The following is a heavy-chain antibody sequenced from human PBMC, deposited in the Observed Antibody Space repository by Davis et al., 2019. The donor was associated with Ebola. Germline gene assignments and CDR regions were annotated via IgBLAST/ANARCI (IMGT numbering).Heavy chain of an antibody. V-gene: IGHV3-53*05. CDR1: GFTVSSNY. CDR3: AGSDGSYYYYGMDV. J-gene: IGHJ6*02. Sequence: GESLKISCAASGFTVSSNYMSWVRQAPGKGLEWVSVIYIDGTTYYANSVKGRFTTSRDNSKNTLYLQMNSLRAEDTAVYYCAGSDGSYYYYGMDVWGQGTTVTVSS. D-gene: IGHD5-24*01. CDR2: IYIDGTT.